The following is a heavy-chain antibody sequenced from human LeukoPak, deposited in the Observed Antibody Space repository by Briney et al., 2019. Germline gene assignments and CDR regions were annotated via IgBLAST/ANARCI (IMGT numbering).Heavy chain of an antibody. Sequence: PGGSLRLSCTASGLTFSTSGLNWVRQAPGKGLEWVASIGPTGSDRYHADSIKGRFTISRDNANNFLYLQMNSLRAEDTAVYYCATETNGRHYDYWGQGTPLTVSS. J-gene: IGHJ4*02. V-gene: IGHV3-21*06. CDR3: ATETNGRHYDY. D-gene: IGHD1-14*01. CDR1: GLTFSTSG. CDR2: IGPTGSDR.